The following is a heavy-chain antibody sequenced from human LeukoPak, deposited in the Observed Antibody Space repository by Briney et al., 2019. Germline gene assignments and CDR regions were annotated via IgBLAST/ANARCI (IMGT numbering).Heavy chain of an antibody. D-gene: IGHD3-10*01. CDR1: GGSINSSSYY. CDR3: ARVSVTMVRGLIRLWHFDL. CDR2: IFHSGST. Sequence: PSETLSLTCTVSGGSINSSSYYWGWIRQPPGKGLEWIGNIFHSGSTYYNPPLKSRVTISVDTSKNQFSLKLNSVTAADTAVYYCARVSVTMVRGLIRLWHFDLWGRGTLVTVSS. J-gene: IGHJ2*01. V-gene: IGHV4-39*01.